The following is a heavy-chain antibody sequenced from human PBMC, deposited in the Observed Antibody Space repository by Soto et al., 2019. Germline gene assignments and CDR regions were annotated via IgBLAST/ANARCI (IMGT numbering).Heavy chain of an antibody. J-gene: IGHJ3*02. Sequence: PGESLKISCQGSGYSFSSYWITWVRQMPGKGLEWMGRIDPSDSYTNYSPSFQGHVTISADKSISTAYLQWSSLKASDTAVYCCARDRSDDLNSYDAFEIWGQGTMVTVSS. D-gene: IGHD1-1*01. CDR3: ARDRSDDLNSYDAFEI. V-gene: IGHV5-10-1*01. CDR2: IDPSDSYT. CDR1: GYSFSSYW.